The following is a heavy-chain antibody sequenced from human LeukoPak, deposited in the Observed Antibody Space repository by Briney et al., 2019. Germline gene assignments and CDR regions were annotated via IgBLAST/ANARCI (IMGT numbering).Heavy chain of an antibody. D-gene: IGHD6-13*01. CDR1: GFTFNDYA. CDR2: ISWNSGSI. V-gene: IGHV3-9*01. Sequence: GGSLRLSCAASGFTFNDYAMHWVRQAPRKGLERVSGISWNSGSIGYADSVKGRFTISRDDAKNSLYLQMNSLRAEDTALYYCAKDAYSSSWYEGYFDCWGQGTLVTVSS. J-gene: IGHJ4*02. CDR3: AKDAYSSSWYEGYFDC.